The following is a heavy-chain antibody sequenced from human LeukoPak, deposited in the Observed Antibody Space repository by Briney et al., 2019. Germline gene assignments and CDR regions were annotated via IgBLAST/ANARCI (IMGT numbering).Heavy chain of an antibody. D-gene: IGHD1-26*01. CDR3: ARDRGIVGATWGVYFDY. CDR2: IWYDGSNK. Sequence: GGSLRLSCAAAGFTFSNYGMHWVRQAPGKGMEWVALIWYDGSNKYYEDSVKGRFTISRDNSRNTLYLQMNSLRAEDTAVYYCARDRGIVGATWGVYFDYWGQGTLVTVSS. J-gene: IGHJ4*02. CDR1: GFTFSNYG. V-gene: IGHV3-33*01.